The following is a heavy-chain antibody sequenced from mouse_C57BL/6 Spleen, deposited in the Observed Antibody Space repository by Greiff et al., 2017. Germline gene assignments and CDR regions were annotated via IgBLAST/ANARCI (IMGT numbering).Heavy chain of an antibody. D-gene: IGHD3-2*02. J-gene: IGHJ4*01. V-gene: IGHV10-1*01. Sequence: DVQLQESGGGLVQPKGSLKLSCAASGFSFNTYAMNWVRQAPGKGLEWVARIRSKSNNYATYYADSVKDRFTISRDDSESMLYLQMNNLKTEDTAMYYCVRFDSSGGAMDYWGQGTSVTVSS. CDR1: GFSFNTYA. CDR3: VRFDSSGGAMDY. CDR2: IRSKSNNYAT.